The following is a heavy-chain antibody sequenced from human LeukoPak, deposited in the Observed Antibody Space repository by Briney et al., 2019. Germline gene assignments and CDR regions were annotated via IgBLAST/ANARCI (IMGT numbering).Heavy chain of an antibody. D-gene: IGHD3-10*01. V-gene: IGHV4-34*01. CDR1: GGSFSGYY. J-gene: IGHJ4*02. Sequence: PSETLSLTCAVYGGSFSGYYWSWICQPPGKGLEWIGEINHSGSTNYNPSLKSRVTISVDTSKNQFSLKLNSVTAADTAVYYCAGTEGMVRGVQWGQGTLVTVSS. CDR3: AGTEGMVRGVQ. CDR2: INHSGST.